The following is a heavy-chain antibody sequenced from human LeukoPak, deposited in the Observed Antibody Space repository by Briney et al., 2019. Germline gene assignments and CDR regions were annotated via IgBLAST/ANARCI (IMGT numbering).Heavy chain of an antibody. CDR3: AKDPPLWLRTAEYFQH. V-gene: IGHV3-23*01. CDR1: GFTFSSYA. Sequence: GGSLRLSCAASGFTFSSYAMSWVRQAPGKGLEWVSAISGSGGSTYYADSVKGRFTISRDNSKNTLYLQMNSLRAEDTAVYYCAKDPPLWLRTAEYFQHWGQGTLVTVSS. D-gene: IGHD2-21*01. J-gene: IGHJ1*01. CDR2: ISGSGGST.